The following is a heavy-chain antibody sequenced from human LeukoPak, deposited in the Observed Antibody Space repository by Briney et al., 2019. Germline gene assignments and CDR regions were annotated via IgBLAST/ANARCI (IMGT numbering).Heavy chain of an antibody. D-gene: IGHD1-26*01. J-gene: IGHJ4*02. CDR1: GGTFSSYA. Sequence: ASVKVSCKASGGTFSSYAISWVRQAPGQGLEWMGRIIPILGIANYAQKFQGRVTITADKSTSTAYMELSSLRSEDTAVYYCASDTKGAPTFDYWGQGTLVTVSS. CDR3: ASDTKGAPTFDY. V-gene: IGHV1-69*04. CDR2: IIPILGIA.